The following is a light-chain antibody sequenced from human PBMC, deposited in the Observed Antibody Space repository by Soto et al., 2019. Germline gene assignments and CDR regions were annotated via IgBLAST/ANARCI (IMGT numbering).Light chain of an antibody. CDR2: DVT. V-gene: IGLV2-11*01. CDR3: CSYAGNYIYV. J-gene: IGLJ1*01. CDR1: NSDVGGYDF. Sequence: QSVLTHPLSVSGSPGQSGTISCTGTNSDVGGYDFVSWYQQHPGKAPKLLIYDVTNRPSGVPHRFSGSKSGNTASLTISGLQPDDEADYYCCSYAGNYIYVFGTGTKVTVL.